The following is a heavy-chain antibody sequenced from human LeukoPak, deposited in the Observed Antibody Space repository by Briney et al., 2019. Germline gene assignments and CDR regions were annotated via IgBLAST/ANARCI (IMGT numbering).Heavy chain of an antibody. CDR1: GFTFSSYW. D-gene: IGHD1-26*01. J-gene: IGHJ6*02. V-gene: IGHV3-74*03. CDR2: IKSDGRST. CDR3: ARDRAYGMDV. Sequence: GWSLRLSCAASGFTFSSYWMHWVRQAPGKGLVWVSLIKSDGRSTMYADSVKGRFTISRDNAKNTLYLQMNSLRAEDTAVYYCARDRAYGMDVWGQGTTVTVSS.